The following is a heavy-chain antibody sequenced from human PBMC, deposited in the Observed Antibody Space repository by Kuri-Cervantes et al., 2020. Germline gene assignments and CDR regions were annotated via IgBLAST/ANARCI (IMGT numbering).Heavy chain of an antibody. CDR3: LSLSGWGY. V-gene: IGHV3-23*01. J-gene: IGHJ4*02. CDR2: ISGSGGTT. CDR1: GFTFSSYA. Sequence: GESLKISCAASGFTFSSYAMSWVRQAPGKGLEWVSVISGSGGTTYYADSVKGRFTISRDNAKNSLYLQMNSLRAEDTAVYYCLSLSGWGYWGQGTLVTVSS. D-gene: IGHD6-19*01.